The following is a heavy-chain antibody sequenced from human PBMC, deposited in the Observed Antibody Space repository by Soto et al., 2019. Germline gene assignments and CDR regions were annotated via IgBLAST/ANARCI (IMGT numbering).Heavy chain of an antibody. J-gene: IGHJ4*02. Sequence: WASVKVSCKASGGTFSSYAISWVRQAPGQGLEWMGGIIPIFGTANYAQKFQGRVTITADKSTSTAYMELSSLRSEDTAVYYCARVHDWNYNFDYWGQGTLVTVSS. CDR2: IIPIFGTA. CDR3: ARVHDWNYNFDY. CDR1: GGTFSSYA. V-gene: IGHV1-69*06. D-gene: IGHD1-7*01.